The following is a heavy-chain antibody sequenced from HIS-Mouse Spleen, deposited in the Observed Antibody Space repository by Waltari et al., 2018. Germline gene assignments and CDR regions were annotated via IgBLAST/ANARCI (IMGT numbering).Heavy chain of an antibody. CDR3: AKASSGWLDY. V-gene: IGHV3-30*18. D-gene: IGHD6-19*01. J-gene: IGHJ4*02. CDR1: GFTFMSYG. Sequence: QVQLVESGGGVVQPGRSLRLSCAASGFTFMSYGMHGVRQAPGKGLEWVAVISYDGSNKYYADSVKGRFTISRDNSKNTLYLQMNSLRAEDTAVYYCAKASSGWLDYWGQGTLVTVSS. CDR2: ISYDGSNK.